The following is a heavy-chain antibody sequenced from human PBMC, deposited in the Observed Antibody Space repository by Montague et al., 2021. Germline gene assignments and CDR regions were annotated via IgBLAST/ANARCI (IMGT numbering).Heavy chain of an antibody. D-gene: IGHD3-22*01. Sequence: SLRLSCAASGFTFSNYGMSWVRQAPGKGLEWVSSITGSGATTYYADSVKGRFTISRDNPENTLYLQMNSLRAEDTALYYCARGRGVSSGIGQLDPWGQGTLVTVSS. CDR1: GFTFSNYG. CDR2: ITGSGATT. J-gene: IGHJ5*02. V-gene: IGHV3-23*01. CDR3: ARGRGVSSGIGQLDP.